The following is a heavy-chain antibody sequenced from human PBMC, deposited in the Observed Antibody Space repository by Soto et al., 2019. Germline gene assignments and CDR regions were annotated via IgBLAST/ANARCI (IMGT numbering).Heavy chain of an antibody. D-gene: IGHD5-18*01. Sequence: PVGSLSLSCAASGFTFSSYAMHWVRQAPGKGLEWVAVISYDGSNKYYADSVKGRFTISRANSKNTLYLQMNSLRAEDTAVYYCSTDLRVDTVTVHLDVWGRGTMVTVSS. CDR3: STDLRVDTVTVHLDV. V-gene: IGHV3-30-3*01. J-gene: IGHJ6*02. CDR2: ISYDGSNK. CDR1: GFTFSSYA.